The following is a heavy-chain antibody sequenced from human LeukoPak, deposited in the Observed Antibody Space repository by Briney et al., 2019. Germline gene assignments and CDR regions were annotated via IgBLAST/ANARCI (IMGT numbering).Heavy chain of an antibody. J-gene: IGHJ2*01. Sequence: PSETLSLTCTVSDGSISTYDWTWIRQPAGKGLEWIGRIYPSGSTNYNPSLKSRVTMSVDTSKNQFSLKLSSMTAADTAVYYCASKGDDALGFGWDFDLWGRGTLVTVSS. CDR1: DGSISTYD. V-gene: IGHV4-4*07. CDR3: ASKGDDALGFGWDFDL. D-gene: IGHD2-21*02. CDR2: IYPSGST.